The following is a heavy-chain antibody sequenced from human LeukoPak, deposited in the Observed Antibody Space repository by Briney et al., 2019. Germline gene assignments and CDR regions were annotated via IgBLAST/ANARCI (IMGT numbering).Heavy chain of an antibody. CDR3: ARDQGYQLFDP. Sequence: PGGSLRLSCAASGFTFRTYWMHWVRQAPGKGLVRVSRINGDGSSTTYADSVKGRFTISRDNAKNTLYLQMNSLRAEDTAVYYCARDQGYQLFDPWGQGTLVTVSS. CDR1: GFTFRTYW. V-gene: IGHV3-74*01. J-gene: IGHJ5*02. D-gene: IGHD2-2*01. CDR2: INGDGSST.